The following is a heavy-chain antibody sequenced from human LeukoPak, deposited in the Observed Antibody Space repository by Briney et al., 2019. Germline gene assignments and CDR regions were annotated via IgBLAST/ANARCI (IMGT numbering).Heavy chain of an antibody. CDR2: ISASGST. D-gene: IGHD3-9*01. J-gene: IGHJ6*02. CDR3: ARSRAVDISEGMDV. CDR1: NCSISSYY. Sequence: PSETLSLTCTVSNCSISSYYWSWVRQPAGKGLEWIGRISASGSTNYNPSLKTLVSMSVDTSKNKFSLKLSSVTAADTAVYYCARSRAVDISEGMDVWGQGTTVTVSS. V-gene: IGHV4-4*07.